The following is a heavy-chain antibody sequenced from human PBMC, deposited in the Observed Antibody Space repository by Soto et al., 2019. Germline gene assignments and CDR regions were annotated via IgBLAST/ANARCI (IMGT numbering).Heavy chain of an antibody. J-gene: IGHJ4*02. CDR2: IHYSGST. CDR1: GGSITSTSYY. CDR3: AGTHDYGDSDY. D-gene: IGHD4-17*01. V-gene: IGHV4-39*01. Sequence: QLQLQESGPGLVKPSETLSLTCTVSGGSITSTSYYWGWFRQPPGKGLEWIGSIHYSGSTYYNPSLTSRVTISVETSKNQFSLKLSSVTAADTAVYYCAGTHDYGDSDYWGQGTLVTVSS.